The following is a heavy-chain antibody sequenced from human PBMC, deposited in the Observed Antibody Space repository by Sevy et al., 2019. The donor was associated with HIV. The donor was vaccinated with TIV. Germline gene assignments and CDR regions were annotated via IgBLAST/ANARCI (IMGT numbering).Heavy chain of an antibody. Sequence: SETLSLTCTVSGGSISSSGYYWGWIRQPPGKGLEWIGSIYYSGSTYYNPSLKSRVTISVGTSKNQFSRKLSSVTAADTAVYYCARQNIVVVVAAPYNWFDPWGQGTLVTVSS. CDR1: GGSISSSGYY. J-gene: IGHJ5*02. CDR3: ARQNIVVVVAAPYNWFDP. V-gene: IGHV4-39*01. D-gene: IGHD2-15*01. CDR2: IYYSGST.